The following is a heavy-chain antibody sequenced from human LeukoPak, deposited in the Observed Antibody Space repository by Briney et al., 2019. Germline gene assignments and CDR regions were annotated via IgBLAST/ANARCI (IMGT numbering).Heavy chain of an antibody. D-gene: IGHD1-26*01. Sequence: GASVKVSCKASGYTFTGYYMHWVRQAPGQGLEWMGRINPNSGGINYAQKFQGRVTMTRDTSISTAYMELSRLRSDDTAVYYCARERWELRTDYWGQGTLDTVSS. CDR1: GYTFTGYY. CDR2: INPNSGGI. CDR3: ARERWELRTDY. V-gene: IGHV1-2*06. J-gene: IGHJ4*02.